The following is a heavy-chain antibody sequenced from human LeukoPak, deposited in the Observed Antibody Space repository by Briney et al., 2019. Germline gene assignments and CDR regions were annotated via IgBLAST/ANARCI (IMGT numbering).Heavy chain of an antibody. D-gene: IGHD6-19*01. CDR2: IYYSGST. CDR1: GGSISSYY. CDR3: ARDSSSGWNSFDY. V-gene: IGHV4-59*13. J-gene: IGHJ4*02. Sequence: SSETLSLTCTVSGGSISSYYWSWIRQPPGKGLEWIGYIYYSGSTNYNPSLKSRAAISVDTSKNQFSLKLSSVTAADTAVYYCARDSSSGWNSFDYWGQGTLVTVSS.